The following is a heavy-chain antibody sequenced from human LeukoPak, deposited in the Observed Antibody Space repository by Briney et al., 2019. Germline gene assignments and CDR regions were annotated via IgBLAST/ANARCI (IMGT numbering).Heavy chain of an antibody. Sequence: PRESLRLSCAASGFTVSSNYMSWVRQAPGKGLEWVSVIYSGGSTYYADSVKGRFTISRDNSKNTLYLQMNSLRAEDTAVYYCARGELGPLSYWGQGTLVTVSS. J-gene: IGHJ4*02. CDR2: IYSGGST. V-gene: IGHV3-53*01. D-gene: IGHD1-26*01. CDR3: ARGELGPLSY. CDR1: GFTVSSNY.